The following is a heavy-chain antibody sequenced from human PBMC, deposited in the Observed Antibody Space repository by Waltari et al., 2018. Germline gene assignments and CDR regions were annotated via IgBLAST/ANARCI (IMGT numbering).Heavy chain of an antibody. CDR3: AKDGTRGYYYYYYMDV. CDR2: IRYDGSNK. D-gene: IGHD3-10*01. J-gene: IGHJ6*03. CDR1: GFTFSSYG. V-gene: IGHV3-30*02. Sequence: QVQLVESGGGVVQPGGSLRLSCAASGFTFSSYGMNWVRQAPGKGLEWVAFIRYDGSNKYYADSVKGRFTISRDNSKNTLYLQMNSLRAEDTAVYYCAKDGTRGYYYYYYMDVWGKGTTVTVSS.